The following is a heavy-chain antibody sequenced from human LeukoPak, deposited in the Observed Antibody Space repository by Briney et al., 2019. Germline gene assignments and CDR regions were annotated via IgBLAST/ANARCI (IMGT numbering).Heavy chain of an antibody. Sequence: PGGSLRLSCGASGFSFSTYWMDWVRQAPGKGLAWVASIKEDGSRADYVDSVRGRFTVSRDNTKNSLFLQMNSLRVDDTAVYYCASDRAFSQFDYWGQGTLVTVSS. CDR1: GFSFSTYW. CDR2: IKEDGSRA. J-gene: IGHJ4*02. CDR3: ASDRAFSQFDY. D-gene: IGHD3-10*01. V-gene: IGHV3-7*01.